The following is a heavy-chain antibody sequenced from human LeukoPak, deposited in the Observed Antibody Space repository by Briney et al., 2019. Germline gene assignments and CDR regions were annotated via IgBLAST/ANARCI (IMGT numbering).Heavy chain of an antibody. V-gene: IGHV4-38-2*02. J-gene: IGHJ5*02. CDR3: ARERPGVWESNWFDP. CDR1: GYSISSGYY. Sequence: PSETLSLTCTVSGYSISSGYYWGWIRQPPGKGLEWIGSIYHSGSTYYNPSLKSRVTISVDTSKNQFSLKLSSVTAADTAVYYCARERPGVWESNWFDPWGQGTLVTVSS. D-gene: IGHD3-16*01. CDR2: IYHSGST.